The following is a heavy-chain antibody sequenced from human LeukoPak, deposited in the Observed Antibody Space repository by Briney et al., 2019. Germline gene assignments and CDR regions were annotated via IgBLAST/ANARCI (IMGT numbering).Heavy chain of an antibody. J-gene: IGHJ3*02. Sequence: APVKVSCKASGYTFTNYGISWVRQAPGQGLEWMGWISAYNGNTNYAQKFQGRVTMTTDTSTSTAYMELRSLRSDDTAVYYCARELASNIRSFDMWGQGTMVTVSS. V-gene: IGHV1-18*01. D-gene: IGHD2/OR15-2a*01. CDR2: ISAYNGNT. CDR3: ARELASNIRSFDM. CDR1: GYTFTNYG.